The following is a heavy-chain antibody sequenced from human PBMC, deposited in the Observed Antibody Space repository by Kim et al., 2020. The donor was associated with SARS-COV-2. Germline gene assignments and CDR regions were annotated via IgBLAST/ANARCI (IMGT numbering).Heavy chain of an antibody. V-gene: IGHV1-69*01. D-gene: IGHD3-10*01. J-gene: IGHJ4*02. Sequence: ARTFQGRVTVTADESTSTAYMELSSLGSEDTAVYYCARGRYGSGSYPFDYWGQGTLVTVSS. CDR3: ARGRYGSGSYPFDY.